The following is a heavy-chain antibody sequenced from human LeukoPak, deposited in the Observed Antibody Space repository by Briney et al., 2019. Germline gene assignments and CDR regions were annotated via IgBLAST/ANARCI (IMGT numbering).Heavy chain of an antibody. V-gene: IGHV4-61*02. CDR3: ARDREQQLARGWFDP. CDR1: GGSLSSGSYY. J-gene: IGHJ5*02. CDR2: IYTSGST. D-gene: IGHD6-13*01. Sequence: SETLSLTCTVSGGSLSSGSYYWSWIRQPAGKGLEWIGRIYTSGSTNYNPSLKSRVTISVDSSKNQFSPKLSSVTAADTAVYYCARDREQQLARGWFDPWGQGTLVTVSS.